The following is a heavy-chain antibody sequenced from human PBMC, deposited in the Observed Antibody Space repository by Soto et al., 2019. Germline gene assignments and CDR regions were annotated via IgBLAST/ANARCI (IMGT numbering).Heavy chain of an antibody. J-gene: IGHJ6*02. D-gene: IGHD3-3*01. CDR3: AKDVGRFLEWLYTHYGMDV. CDR2: ISYDGSNK. V-gene: IGHV3-30*18. CDR1: GFTFSSYG. Sequence: QVQLVESGGGVVQPGRSLRLSCAASGFTFSSYGMHWVRQAPGKGLEWVAVISYDGSNKYYADSVKGRFTISRDNSKNTLYLQMNSLRAEDTAVYYCAKDVGRFLEWLYTHYGMDVRGQGTTVTVSS.